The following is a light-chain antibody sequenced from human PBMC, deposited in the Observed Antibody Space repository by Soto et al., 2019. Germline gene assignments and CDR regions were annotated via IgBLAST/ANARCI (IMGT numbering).Light chain of an antibody. CDR1: QSVSSS. V-gene: IGKV3-15*01. Sequence: EIVMTQSPATLSVSPGETATLSCRANQSVSSSLAWYQQTPGRAPRLLIYGASTRATGIPTRFSVSGSGTEFTLTISSLQSADFAVYDCQQYNNSSPLTFSGGAKVEIK. CDR3: QQYNNSSPLT. J-gene: IGKJ4*01. CDR2: GAS.